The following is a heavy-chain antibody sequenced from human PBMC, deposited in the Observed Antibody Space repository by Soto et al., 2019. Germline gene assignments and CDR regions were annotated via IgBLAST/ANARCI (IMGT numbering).Heavy chain of an antibody. D-gene: IGHD5-18*01. V-gene: IGHV1-69*13. J-gene: IGHJ6*02. Sequence: ASVKVSCKASGGTFSSYAISWVRQAPGQGLEWMGGIIPIFGTANYAQKLQGRVTITADESTSTAYMELSSLRSEDTAVYYCASPKRGYSYGYYYYYGMDVWGQGTTVTVSS. CDR3: ASPKRGYSYGYYYYYGMDV. CDR1: GGTFSSYA. CDR2: IIPIFGTA.